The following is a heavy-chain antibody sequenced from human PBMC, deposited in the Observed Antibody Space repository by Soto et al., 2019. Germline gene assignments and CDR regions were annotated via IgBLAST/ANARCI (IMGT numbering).Heavy chain of an antibody. Sequence: EAHLVESGGDLVQPGGSLRLSCAASGFMFSDSWMNWVRQAPGKGLEWVDNINPDGRETAYVDSVKGRFTISRDNAKKFLYLHMNRRRVDDTAVYYCASGIDPWGPGNLVTVSS. V-gene: IGHV3-7*05. CDR1: GFMFSDSW. CDR2: INPDGRET. J-gene: IGHJ5*02. CDR3: ASGIDP.